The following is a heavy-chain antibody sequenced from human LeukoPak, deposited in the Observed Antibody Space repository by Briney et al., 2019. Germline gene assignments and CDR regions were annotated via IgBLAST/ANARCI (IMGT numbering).Heavy chain of an antibody. V-gene: IGHV4-4*02. Sequence: SGTLSLTCAVSNGSISSSNWWSWVRQPPGKGLEWIGSIYYSGSTYYNPSLKSRVTISVDTSKNQFSLKLISVTAADTAVYYCAREDTGGLDYWGQGILVTVSP. J-gene: IGHJ4*02. D-gene: IGHD2-8*02. CDR3: AREDTGGLDY. CDR2: IYYSGST. CDR1: NGSISSSNW.